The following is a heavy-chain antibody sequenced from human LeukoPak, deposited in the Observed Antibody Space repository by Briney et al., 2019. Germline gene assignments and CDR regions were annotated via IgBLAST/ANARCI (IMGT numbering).Heavy chain of an antibody. Sequence: PGGSLRLSCAASGFTFSSYSMNWVRQAPGKGLEWVSSISSSSSYIYYADSVKGRFTISRDNAKNSLYLQMNSLRAEDTAVYDCARDSYYDFVWGSFDNWGQGTLVTVSS. CDR1: GFTFSSYS. J-gene: IGHJ4*02. CDR2: ISSSSSYI. V-gene: IGHV3-21*01. CDR3: ARDSYYDFVWGSFDN. D-gene: IGHD3-16*01.